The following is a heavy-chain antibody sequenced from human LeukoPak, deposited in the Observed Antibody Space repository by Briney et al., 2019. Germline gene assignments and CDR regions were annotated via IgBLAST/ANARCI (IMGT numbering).Heavy chain of an antibody. CDR3: ARDSGYSSSWYAFDI. CDR1: GGSISSYY. D-gene: IGHD6-13*01. V-gene: IGHV4-59*01. Sequence: SETLSLTCTVSGGSISSYYWGWIRQPPGKGLEWIGYIYYSGSTNYNPSLKSRVTISVDTSKNQFSLKLSSVTAADTAVYYCARDSGYSSSWYAFDIWGQGTMVTVSS. J-gene: IGHJ3*02. CDR2: IYYSGST.